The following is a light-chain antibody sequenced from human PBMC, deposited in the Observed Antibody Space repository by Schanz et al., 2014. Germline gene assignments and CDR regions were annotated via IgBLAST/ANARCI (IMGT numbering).Light chain of an antibody. CDR2: DVS. V-gene: IGLV2-11*01. CDR1: SSDVGGYNY. CDR3: SSYTSSRLGV. Sequence: QSALTQPRSVSGSPGQSVTISCTGTSSDVGGYNYVSWYQQHPGKAPKLMIYDVSKRPSGVPDRFSGSKSGNTASLTISGLQAEDEADYYCSSYTSSRLGVFGGGTKLTVL. J-gene: IGLJ2*01.